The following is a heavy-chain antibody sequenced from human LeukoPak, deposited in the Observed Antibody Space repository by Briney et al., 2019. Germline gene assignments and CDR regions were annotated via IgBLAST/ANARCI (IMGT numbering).Heavy chain of an antibody. V-gene: IGHV4-31*03. Sequence: PSQTLSLTCTVSGGSISSGGYYWSWIRQHPGKGLEWIGYIYYSGSTYYNPSLKSRVTISVDTSKNQFSLKLSSVTAADTAVYYCARDRPAYCGGDCYQPYYYYGMDVWGQGTTVTVSS. CDR3: ARDRPAYCGGDCYQPYYYYGMDV. J-gene: IGHJ6*02. CDR2: IYYSGST. D-gene: IGHD2-21*02. CDR1: GGSISSGGYY.